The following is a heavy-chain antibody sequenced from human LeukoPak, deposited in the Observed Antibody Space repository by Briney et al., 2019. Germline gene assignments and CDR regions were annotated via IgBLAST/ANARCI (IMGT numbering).Heavy chain of an antibody. CDR3: ARGDYVWGSYRYTTSDY. V-gene: IGHV3-21*01. J-gene: IGHJ4*02. Sequence: GGSLRLSCAASGFTFSSYSMNWVRQAPGKGLEWVSSISSSSYIYYSDSVKGRFTISRDNAKNSLYLQMNRPRAEDTAVYYCARGDYVWGSYRYTTSDYWGQGTLVTVSS. D-gene: IGHD3-16*02. CDR1: GFTFSSYS. CDR2: ISSSSYI.